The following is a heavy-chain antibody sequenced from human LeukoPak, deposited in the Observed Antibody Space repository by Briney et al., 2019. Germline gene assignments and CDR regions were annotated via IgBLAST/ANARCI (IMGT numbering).Heavy chain of an antibody. CDR1: GFTFSNYW. CDR3: AKDVRTIIAVAGTFDD. D-gene: IGHD6-19*01. J-gene: IGHJ4*02. CDR2: VDNGGSDT. V-gene: IGHV3-74*01. Sequence: GGSLRLSCAASGFTFSNYWMHWVRQAPGKGLVWVSRVDNGGSDTRHADSVKGRFTISRDNAKNTLYLQMSSLRAEDTAVYYCAKDVRTIIAVAGTFDDWGQGTLVTVSS.